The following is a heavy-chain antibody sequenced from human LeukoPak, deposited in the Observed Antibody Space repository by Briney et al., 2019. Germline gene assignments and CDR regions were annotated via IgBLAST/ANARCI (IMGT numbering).Heavy chain of an antibody. V-gene: IGHV3-7*03. CDR3: ARSSYSSSSSI. D-gene: IGHD6-6*01. J-gene: IGHJ3*02. CDR1: GFTFSGFW. CDR2: INSDGSEG. Sequence: GGSLRLSCAVSGFTFSGFWMSWSRQAPGKGLEWVASINSDGSEGYYADVVKGRFTISRDNAKNSLYLQINSLRAEDTAVYCCARSSYSSSSSIWGQGTMVTVSS.